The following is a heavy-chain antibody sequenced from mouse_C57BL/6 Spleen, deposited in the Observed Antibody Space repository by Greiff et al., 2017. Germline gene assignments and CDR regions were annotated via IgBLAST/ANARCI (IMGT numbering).Heavy chain of an antibody. V-gene: IGHV1-18*01. D-gene: IGHD1-1*01. CDR1: GYTFTDYN. CDR2: INPNTGGT. CDR3: ARRYYGSSYYFDY. J-gene: IGHJ2*01. Sequence: EVQLQQSGPDLVKPGASVKIPCKASGYTFTDYNMDWVKQSHGKSLEWIGDINPNTGGTIYNQKFKGKGTLTVDKSSSTDYMELRILTSEDTAVYYCARRYYGSSYYFDYWGQGTTLTVSS.